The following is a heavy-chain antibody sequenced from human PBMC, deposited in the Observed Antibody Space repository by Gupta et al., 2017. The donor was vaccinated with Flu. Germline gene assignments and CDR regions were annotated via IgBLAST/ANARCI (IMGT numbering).Heavy chain of an antibody. V-gene: IGHV3-9*01. CDR1: GFTFDDYA. J-gene: IGHJ4*02. CDR2: ISWKSGSI. D-gene: IGHD3-10*01. CDR3: AKDSGSLARFGELLPSFDY. Sequence: EVQLVESGGGLVQPGRSLRLSCAASGFTFDDYAMHWVRQAPGKGLEWVSGISWKSGSIGYADSVKGRFTISRDNAKNSLYLQMNSLRAEDTALYYCAKDSGSLARFGELLPSFDYWGQGTLVTVSS.